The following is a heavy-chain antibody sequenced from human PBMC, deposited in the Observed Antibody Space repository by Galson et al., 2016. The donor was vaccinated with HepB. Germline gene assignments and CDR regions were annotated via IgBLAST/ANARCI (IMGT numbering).Heavy chain of an antibody. V-gene: IGHV3-23*01. J-gene: IGHJ4*02. CDR2: ICGSGNTT. Sequence: SLRLSCAASGFTFSSYAMSWVRQAPGKGLEWVSTICGSGNTTYYADSVKGRFTLSRDNSKNTLFLQMNSLRAEDTAVYYCAREPVRLDDLLTGPPKNPDYWGQGTLVTVSS. CDR1: GFTFSSYA. D-gene: IGHD3-9*01. CDR3: AREPVRLDDLLTGPPKNPDY.